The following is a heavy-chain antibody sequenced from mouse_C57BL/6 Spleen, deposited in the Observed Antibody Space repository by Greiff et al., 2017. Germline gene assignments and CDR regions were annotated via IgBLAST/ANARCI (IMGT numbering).Heavy chain of an antibody. CDR1: GYTFTSYW. CDR3: ARLGYDYDSYAMDY. V-gene: IGHV1-64*01. D-gene: IGHD2-4*01. J-gene: IGHJ4*01. Sequence: QVQLQQPGAELVKPGASVKLSCKASGYTFTSYWMHWVKQRPGQGLEWIGMIHPNSGSTNYNEKFKSKATLTVDKSSSTAYMQLSSLTSEDSAVYYGARLGYDYDSYAMDYWGQGTSVTVSS. CDR2: IHPNSGST.